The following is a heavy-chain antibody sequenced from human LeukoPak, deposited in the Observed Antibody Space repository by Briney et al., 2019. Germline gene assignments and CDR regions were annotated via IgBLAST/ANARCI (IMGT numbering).Heavy chain of an antibody. CDR3: AKDPYHSGSYGY. V-gene: IGHV3-23*01. D-gene: IGHD1-26*01. CDR2: ISGSGGST. J-gene: IGHJ4*02. CDR1: GFTFSSYA. Sequence: TGGSLRLSCAASGFTFSSYAMSWVRQAPGKGLEWVSAISGSGGSTYYADSVMGRFTISRDNSKNTLYLQMNSLRAEDTAVYYCAKDPYHSGSYGYWGQGTLVTVSS.